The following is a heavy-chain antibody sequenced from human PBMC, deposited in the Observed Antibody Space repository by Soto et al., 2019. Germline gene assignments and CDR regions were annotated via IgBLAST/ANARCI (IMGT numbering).Heavy chain of an antibody. D-gene: IGHD3-16*01. CDR1: GFTFSNYA. CDR2: ISGSGGST. Sequence: GGSLRLSCAASGFTFSNYAMTWVRQAPGKGLEWVSGISGSGGSTDYADSVKGRFIISRDNSKNTLYLQLNSLRVEDTAVYYCAKDFLGHLGDQFDYWGQGTLVTVSS. CDR3: AKDFLGHLGDQFDY. J-gene: IGHJ4*02. V-gene: IGHV3-23*01.